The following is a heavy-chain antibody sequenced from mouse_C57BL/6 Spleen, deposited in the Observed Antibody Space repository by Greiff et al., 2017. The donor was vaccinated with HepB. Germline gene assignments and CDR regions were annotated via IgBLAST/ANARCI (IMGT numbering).Heavy chain of an antibody. V-gene: IGHV5-16*01. J-gene: IGHJ4*01. CDR2: INYDGSST. CDR1: GFTFSDYY. Sequence: EVMLVESAGGLVQPGSSMKLSCTASGFTFSDYYMAWVRQVPEKGLEWVANINYDGSSTYYLDSLKSRFIISRDNAKNILYLQMSSLKSEDTATYYCAREGPLYAMDYWGQGTSVTVSS. CDR3: AREGPLYAMDY.